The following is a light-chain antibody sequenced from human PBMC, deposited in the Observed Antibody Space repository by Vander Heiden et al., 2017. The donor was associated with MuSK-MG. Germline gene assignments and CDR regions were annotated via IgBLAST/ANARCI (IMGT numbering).Light chain of an antibody. CDR2: EAR. CDR1: NNDMGRYGF. V-gene: IGLV2-23*01. CDR3: CSYVGSVAYVL. J-gene: IGLJ2*01. Sequence: HSALTQPASVSGSPGQSITISCTGINNDMGRYGFVSWYQQYPCHTPNLIFYEARRSPSGVSTRFSASYSGNTASFTISGLQAEDEAAYYCCSYVGSVAYVLIGGGTKLTVL.